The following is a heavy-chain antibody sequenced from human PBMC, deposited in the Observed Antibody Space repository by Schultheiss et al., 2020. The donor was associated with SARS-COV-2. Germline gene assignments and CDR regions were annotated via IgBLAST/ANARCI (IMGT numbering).Heavy chain of an antibody. V-gene: IGHV4-59*08. CDR1: GGSISSYY. CDR3: ARRGTMDRGVSYYYMDV. J-gene: IGHJ6*03. D-gene: IGHD3-10*01. Sequence: SQTLSLTCTVSGGSISSYYWSWIRQPPGKGLEWIGYIYYSGSTNYNPSLKSRVTISVDTSKNQFSLKLSSVTAADTAVYYCARRGTMDRGVSYYYMDVWGKGTTVTVSS. CDR2: IYYSGST.